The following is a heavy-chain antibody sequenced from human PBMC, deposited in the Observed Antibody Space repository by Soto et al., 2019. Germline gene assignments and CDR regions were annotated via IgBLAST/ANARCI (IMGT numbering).Heavy chain of an antibody. J-gene: IGHJ4*02. V-gene: IGHV1-69*02. Sequence: QVQLVQSGAAVKKPGSSVKVSCKASGGTFSTYTITWVRQAPGQGLEWMGRFIPMLSVATYAQRLQGRVTITAETSTSTAYMEWSSLRSEDTAVYFCAFDQVSEIRTVDYWGQGTLVTVSS. CDR3: AFDQVSEIRTVDY. CDR1: GGTFSTYT. CDR2: FIPMLSVA. D-gene: IGHD1-1*01.